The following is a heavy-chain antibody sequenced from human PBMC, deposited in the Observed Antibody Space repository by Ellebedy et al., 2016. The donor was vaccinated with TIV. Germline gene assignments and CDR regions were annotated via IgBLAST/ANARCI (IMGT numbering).Heavy chain of an antibody. CDR3: ERDPVGVGPAFDV. D-gene: IGHD4-23*01. V-gene: IGHV3-23*01. CDR2: ITESGGKT. CDR1: GLTFSSHA. J-gene: IGHJ3*01. Sequence: GESLKISCAASGLTFSSHAMSWVRQAPGKGLEWVSSITESGGKTYYADSVKGRFTISRDNSKDTLFLQMNSLRAEDTAIYFCERDPVGVGPAFDVWGQGTMVTVSS.